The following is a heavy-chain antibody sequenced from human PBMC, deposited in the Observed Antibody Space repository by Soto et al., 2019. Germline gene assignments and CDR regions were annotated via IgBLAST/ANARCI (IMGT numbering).Heavy chain of an antibody. J-gene: IGHJ6*03. CDR2: ISGSGGST. CDR3: AKGEGATGREYYYYYYMDV. V-gene: IGHV3-23*01. Sequence: GGSLRLSCAASGFTFSSYAMSWVRQAPGKGLEWVSAISGSGGSTYYADSVKGRFTISRDNSKNTLYLQMNSLRAEDTAVYYCAKGEGATGREYYYYYYMDVWGKGTTVTVSS. CDR1: GFTFSSYA. D-gene: IGHD1-1*01.